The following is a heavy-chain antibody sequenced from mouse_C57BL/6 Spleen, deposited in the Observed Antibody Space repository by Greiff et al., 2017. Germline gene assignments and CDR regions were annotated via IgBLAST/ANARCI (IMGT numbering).Heavy chain of an antibody. CDR2: IYPGSGNT. D-gene: IGHD1-1*01. J-gene: IGHJ2*01. CDR3: AREGTTVFDY. Sequence: QVHVKQSGAELVRPGASVKLSCKASGYTFTDYYINWVKQRPGQGLEWIARIYPGSGNTYYNEKFKGKATLTAEKSSSTAYMQLSSLTSEDSAVYFCAREGTTVFDYWGQGTTLTVSS. CDR1: GYTFTDYY. V-gene: IGHV1-76*01.